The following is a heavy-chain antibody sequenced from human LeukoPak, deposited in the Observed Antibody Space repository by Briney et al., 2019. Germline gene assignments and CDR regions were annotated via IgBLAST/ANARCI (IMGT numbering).Heavy chain of an antibody. CDR1: GFTFSSYG. CDR2: ISNSGGST. D-gene: IGHD3-16*02. CDR3: ARSITFGGVIVMRGLFDY. J-gene: IGHJ4*02. V-gene: IGHV3-23*01. Sequence: GGSLRLSCAASGFTFSSYGMSWVRQAPGKGLEWVSGISNSGGSTYYADSVKGRFTISRDNSKNTLYLQMNSLRAEDTAVYYCARSITFGGVIVMRGLFDYWGQGTLVTVSS.